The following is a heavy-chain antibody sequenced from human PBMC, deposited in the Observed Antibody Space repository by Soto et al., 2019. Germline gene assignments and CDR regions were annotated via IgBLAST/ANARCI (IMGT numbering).Heavy chain of an antibody. CDR3: AREGPAPYYYGMDV. CDR2: ISAYNGNT. V-gene: IGHV1-18*01. Sequence: QVQLVQSGGEVKKPGASVKVSCKTPGYSFTTYGISWVRQAPGQGLEWMGWISAYNGNTNYAQKLQDRVTMTTDTSTSTAYMELRSLRSNDTAVYYCAREGPAPYYYGMDVWGQGSTVTVSS. J-gene: IGHJ6*02. CDR1: GYSFTTYG.